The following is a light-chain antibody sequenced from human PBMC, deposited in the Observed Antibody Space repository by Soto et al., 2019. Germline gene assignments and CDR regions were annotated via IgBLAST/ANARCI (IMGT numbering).Light chain of an antibody. V-gene: IGLV2-14*03. Sequence: QSALTQPASVSGSPGQSITISCTGASSDVGDYNFVSWYQQHPGKAPKLIIYDVSNRPPGVSSRFSGSKSGNTASLTISGLQAEDEADYYCSSYLNSNSLFGGGTKVTVL. J-gene: IGLJ2*01. CDR1: SSDVGDYNF. CDR3: SSYLNSNSL. CDR2: DVS.